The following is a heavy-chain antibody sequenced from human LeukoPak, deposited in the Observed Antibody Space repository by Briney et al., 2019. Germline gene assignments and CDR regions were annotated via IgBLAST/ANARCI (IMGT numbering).Heavy chain of an antibody. D-gene: IGHD6-13*01. CDR2: IGSSGGSI. V-gene: IGHV3-11*04. CDR3: VRGRTSCRSWPFDY. Sequence: GGSLRLSCAASGFTFNDYYMSWIRQAPGKGLEWISYIGSSGGSINYADSVKGRFTISRDNAKNSLSLQMNSLRAEDTAVYYCVRGRTSCRSWPFDYWGQGNLVTVSS. CDR1: GFTFNDYY. J-gene: IGHJ4*02.